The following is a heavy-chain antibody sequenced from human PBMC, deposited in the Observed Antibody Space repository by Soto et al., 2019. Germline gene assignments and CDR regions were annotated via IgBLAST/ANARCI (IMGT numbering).Heavy chain of an antibody. CDR1: GYTFTSYA. CDR2: INAGNGNT. J-gene: IGHJ6*03. Sequence: ASVKVSCKASGYTFTSYAMHWVRQAPGQRLEWMGWINAGNGNTKYSQKFQGRVTITRDTSASTAYMELSSLRSEDTAVYYCARVTDCSSTSCYKDYYYYYMDVWGKGTTVTVSS. V-gene: IGHV1-3*01. D-gene: IGHD2-2*02. CDR3: ARVTDCSSTSCYKDYYYYYMDV.